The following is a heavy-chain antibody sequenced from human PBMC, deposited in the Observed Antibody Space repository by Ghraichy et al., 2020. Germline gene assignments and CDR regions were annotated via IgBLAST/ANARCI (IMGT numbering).Heavy chain of an antibody. CDR1: GGSISSSTYY. D-gene: IGHD3-10*01. J-gene: IGHJ4*01. Sequence: SETLSLTCTVSGGSISSSTYYWAWIRQPPGKGLEWIRSIYYGGNTFYNPPLKSRVTISVDSSKNQFSLRLSSVTAADTAVFYGARHQTKYYGSGSPFDDWGRGTLVTVSS. V-gene: IGHV4-39*01. CDR3: ARHQTKYYGSGSPFDD. CDR2: IYYGGNT.